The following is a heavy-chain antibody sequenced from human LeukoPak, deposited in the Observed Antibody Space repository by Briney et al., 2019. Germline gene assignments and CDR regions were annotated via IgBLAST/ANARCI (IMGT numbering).Heavy chain of an antibody. CDR2: IIPILGIA. CDR3: ATDCSGGSCYGSYFDY. D-gene: IGHD2-15*01. Sequence: ASVKVSCKASGGTFSSYAISWVRQAPGQGLEWMGRIIPILGIANYAQKFQGRVTITADKSTSTAYMELSSLRSEDTAVYYCATDCSGGSCYGSYFDYWGQGTLVTVSS. CDR1: GGTFSSYA. V-gene: IGHV1-69*04. J-gene: IGHJ4*02.